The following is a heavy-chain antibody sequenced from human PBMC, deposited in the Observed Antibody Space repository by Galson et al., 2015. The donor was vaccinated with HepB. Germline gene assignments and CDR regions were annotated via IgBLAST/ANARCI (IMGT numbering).Heavy chain of an antibody. CDR3: ARDGVGYCSSTSCYRPPHGWGMDV. J-gene: IGHJ6*02. CDR1: GFTFSDYY. CDR2: ISSSSSYT. V-gene: IGHV3-11*06. Sequence: SLRLSCAASGFTFSDYYMSWIRQAPGKGLEWVSYISSSSSYTNYADSVKGRFTISRDNAKNSLYLQMNSLRAEDTAVYYCARDGVGYCSSTSCYRPPHGWGMDVWGQGTTVTVSS. D-gene: IGHD2-2*01.